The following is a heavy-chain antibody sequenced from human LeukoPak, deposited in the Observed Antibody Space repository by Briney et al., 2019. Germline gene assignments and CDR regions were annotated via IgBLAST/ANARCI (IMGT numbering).Heavy chain of an antibody. CDR2: IDARSGIT. CDR3: ARTYDFGRGPPGDAFDN. D-gene: IGHD3-3*01. J-gene: IGHJ3*02. V-gene: IGHV3-48*01. Sequence: GGSLRLSCAASGFTFTIFGLNWVRQAPGKRPEWVSYIDARSGITYYADSVQGRFTLSRDNARESVFLQMDSLRVDDTAVYYCARTYDFGRGPPGDAFDNWGPGTWVIVSS. CDR1: GFTFTIFG.